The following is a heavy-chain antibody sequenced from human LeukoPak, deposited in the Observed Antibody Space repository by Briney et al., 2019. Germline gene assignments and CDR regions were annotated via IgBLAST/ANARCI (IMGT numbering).Heavy chain of an antibody. V-gene: IGHV4-39*01. CDR1: GGSISSSSYY. Sequence: SETLSLTCTVSGGSISSSSYYWGWIRQPPGKGREWIGSIYYSGSTYYNPSLKSRVTISVDTSKNQFSLKLSSVTAADTAVYYCATHEWYSSGWDLKYFDYWGQGTLVTVSS. J-gene: IGHJ4*02. D-gene: IGHD6-19*01. CDR2: IYYSGST. CDR3: ATHEWYSSGWDLKYFDY.